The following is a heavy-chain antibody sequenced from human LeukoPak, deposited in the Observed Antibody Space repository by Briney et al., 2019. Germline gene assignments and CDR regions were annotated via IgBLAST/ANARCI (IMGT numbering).Heavy chain of an antibody. V-gene: IGHV3-23*01. Sequence: GGSLRLSCAASGFTFSSYAMSWVRQAPGKGLEWVSAISGSGGSAYYADSVKGRFTISRDNSKNTLYLQMNSLRAEDTAVYLCEKVGGGGDYDSSGYYDNWGQGTLVTVSS. D-gene: IGHD3-22*01. CDR2: ISGSGGSA. CDR1: GFTFSSYA. CDR3: EKVGGGGDYDSSGYYDN. J-gene: IGHJ4*02.